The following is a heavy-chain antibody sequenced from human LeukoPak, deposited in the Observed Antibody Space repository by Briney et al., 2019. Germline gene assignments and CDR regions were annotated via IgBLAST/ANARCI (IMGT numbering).Heavy chain of an antibody. D-gene: IGHD3-22*01. CDR3: AIDYYGSSDYPIYYFDY. J-gene: IGHJ4*02. CDR2: IIPILGIS. CDR1: GGAFITYG. Sequence: SVKVSCKASGGAFITYGISWVRQAPGQGLEWMGRIIPILGISNYAQKFQGRVTITADKSTSTAYMELSSLRSEDTAIYYCAIDYYGSSDYPIYYFDYWGQGTLVTVSS. V-gene: IGHV1-69*04.